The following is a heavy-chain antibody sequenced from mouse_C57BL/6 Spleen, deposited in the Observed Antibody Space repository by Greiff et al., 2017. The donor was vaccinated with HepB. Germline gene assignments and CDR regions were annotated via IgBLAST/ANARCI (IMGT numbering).Heavy chain of an antibody. Sequence: QVQLQQPGAELVKPGASVKMSCKASGYTFTSYWITWVKQRPGQGLEWIGDIYPGSGSTNYNEKFKSKATLTVDTSSSTAYMQLSSLTSEDSAVYYSARGPYDYDPLYFDYWGQGTTLTVSS. V-gene: IGHV1-55*01. CDR3: ARGPYDYDPLYFDY. CDR2: IYPGSGST. CDR1: GYTFTSYW. J-gene: IGHJ2*01. D-gene: IGHD2-4*01.